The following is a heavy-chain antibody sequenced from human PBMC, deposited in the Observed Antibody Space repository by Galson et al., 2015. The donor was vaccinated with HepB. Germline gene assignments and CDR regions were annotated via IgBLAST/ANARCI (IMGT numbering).Heavy chain of an antibody. CDR1: GFTFSSYA. CDR2: ISGSGGST. D-gene: IGHD6-13*01. J-gene: IGHJ4*02. CDR3: MTQLVLPDYFDY. Sequence: SLRLSCAASGFTFSSYAMSWVRQAPGKGLEWVSAISGSGGSTYYPDSVKGRFTISRDNSKNTLYLQMSSLRAEDTDVYYCMTQLVLPDYFDYWGQGTLVTVSS. V-gene: IGHV3-23*01.